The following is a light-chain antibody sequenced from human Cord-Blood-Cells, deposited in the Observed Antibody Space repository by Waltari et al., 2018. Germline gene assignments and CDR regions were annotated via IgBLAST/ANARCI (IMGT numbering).Light chain of an antibody. V-gene: IGKV3-15*01. J-gene: IGKJ1*01. CDR1: QSVSSN. CDR3: QQYNNWPWT. Sequence: EIVMTQSPATLSVSPGERATLSCRASQSVSSNLAWYQQKPGQAPRLLIYGVSTRATGIPARFSGSGSGTEFTLTISSLQSEDFAVYYCQQYNNWPWTFGQGP. CDR2: GVS.